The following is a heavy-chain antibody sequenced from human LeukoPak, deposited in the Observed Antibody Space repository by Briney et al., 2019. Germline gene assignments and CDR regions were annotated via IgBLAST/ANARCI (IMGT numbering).Heavy chain of an antibody. V-gene: IGHV3-23*01. CDR2: ISGSGGST. CDR3: AKASIYYYDSSGYYYMDDYFDY. D-gene: IGHD3-22*01. Sequence: GGSLRLSCAASGFTFSSYAMSWVRQAPGKGLEWVSAISGSGGSTYYADSVKGRFTISRDNSKNTLYLQMNSLRAEDTAVYYCAKASIYYYDSSGYYYMDDYFDYWGQGTLVTVSS. J-gene: IGHJ4*02. CDR1: GFTFSSYA.